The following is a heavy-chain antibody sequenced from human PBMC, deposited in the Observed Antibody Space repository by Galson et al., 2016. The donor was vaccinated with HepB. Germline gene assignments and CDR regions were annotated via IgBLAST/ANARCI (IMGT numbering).Heavy chain of an antibody. CDR1: GISFSTYW. V-gene: IGHV3-7*03. Sequence: SLRLSCAASGISFSTYWMNWVRLAPGKGLQWVATINKDGGEKYYVDSVKGRFFISRADANNSVYLEMSSRRAEDTAVYFCARSRRERDSYGFAYWGQGTQVAVSS. J-gene: IGHJ4*02. CDR3: ARSRRERDSYGFAY. D-gene: IGHD5-18*01. CDR2: INKDGGEK.